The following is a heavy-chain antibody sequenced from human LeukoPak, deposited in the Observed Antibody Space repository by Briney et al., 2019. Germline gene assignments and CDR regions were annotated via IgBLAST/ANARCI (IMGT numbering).Heavy chain of an antibody. CDR1: GYTITSYG. CDR3: ARAQLTIFGVVITTPDY. J-gene: IGHJ4*02. CDR2: ISAYNGNT. V-gene: IGHV1-18*01. D-gene: IGHD3-3*01. Sequence: ASVKVSCKASGYTITSYGISWVRQAPGQGLEWMGWISAYNGNTNYAQKLQGRVTMTTDTSTSTAYMELRSLRSDDTAVYYCARAQLTIFGVVITTPDYWGQGTLVTVSS.